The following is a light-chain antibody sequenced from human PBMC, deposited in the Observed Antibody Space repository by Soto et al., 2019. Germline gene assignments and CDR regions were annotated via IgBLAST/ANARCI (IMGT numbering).Light chain of an antibody. CDR1: QSVSSY. V-gene: IGKV3-11*01. CDR3: QQRSNWPRT. Sequence: EIVLTQSPATLSLSPGERATLSCRASQSVSSYLAWYQQKTGQAPRILIYDASNRDTGIPARFSGSGSGTDFTLTISRLEPEDFAVYYCQQRSNWPRTFGQGTKVDIK. J-gene: IGKJ1*01. CDR2: DAS.